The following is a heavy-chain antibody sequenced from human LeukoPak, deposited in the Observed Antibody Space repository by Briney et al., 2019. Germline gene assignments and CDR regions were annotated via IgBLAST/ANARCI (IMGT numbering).Heavy chain of an antibody. J-gene: IGHJ4*02. CDR3: ARVRSPIAVAGTRFDY. CDR1: GYTFTGYH. Sequence: ASVKVSCKASGYTFTGYHIHWVRQAPGQGLEWMGRINPNSGGTNYAQKFQGRVTATRDTSISTAYMELSRLRSDDTAVYYRARVRSPIAVAGTRFDYWGQGTLVTVSS. D-gene: IGHD6-19*01. CDR2: INPNSGGT. V-gene: IGHV1-2*06.